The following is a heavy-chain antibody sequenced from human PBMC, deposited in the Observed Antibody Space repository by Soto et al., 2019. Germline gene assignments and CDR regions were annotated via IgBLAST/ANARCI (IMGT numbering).Heavy chain of an antibody. CDR2: VHHTGNT. CDR1: GGSITSGGFS. D-gene: IGHD2-21*02. CDR3: AKACGGNCLDAFDV. Sequence: QVQLKESGSGLVKPAQTLSLTCAVSGGSITSGGFSWSWIRQPPGKVLEWIGYVHHTGNTDYHPSLRSRVTISLDRSRNLFSLNLNPVTAADTATYYCAKACGGNCLDAFDVWGHGTTVIVSS. J-gene: IGHJ3*01. V-gene: IGHV4-30-2*01.